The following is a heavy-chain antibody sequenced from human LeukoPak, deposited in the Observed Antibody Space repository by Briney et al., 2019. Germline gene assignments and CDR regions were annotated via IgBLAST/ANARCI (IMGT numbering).Heavy chain of an antibody. CDR3: ARGRIAAAGHAEYFQH. CDR2: MNPNSGNT. J-gene: IGHJ1*01. Sequence: ASVKVSCKASGYTFTSYGISWVRQAPGQGLEWMGWMNPNSGNTGYAQKFQGRVTMTRNTSISTAYMELSSLRSEDTAVYYCARGRIAAAGHAEYFQHWGQGTLVTVSS. CDR1: GYTFTSYG. D-gene: IGHD6-13*01. V-gene: IGHV1-8*02.